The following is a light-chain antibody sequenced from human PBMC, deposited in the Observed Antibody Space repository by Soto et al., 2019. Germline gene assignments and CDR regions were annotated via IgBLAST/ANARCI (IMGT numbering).Light chain of an antibody. CDR3: QQYGYLVT. Sequence: IVLTQSPGTLSLSPGERTTRSCRASQSISTYLAWYQQKPGQGPRLLIYGASSRATGIPDRFSGSGSGTDFTLTISRLEPEDFAMYYCQQYGYLVTFGGGTKVDIK. J-gene: IGKJ4*01. V-gene: IGKV3-20*01. CDR1: QSISTY. CDR2: GAS.